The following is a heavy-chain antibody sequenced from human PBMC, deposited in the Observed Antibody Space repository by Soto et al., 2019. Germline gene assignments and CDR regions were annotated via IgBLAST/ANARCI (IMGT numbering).Heavy chain of an antibody. CDR1: GGSISSGDYY. J-gene: IGHJ6*02. CDR2: IYYSGST. V-gene: IGHV4-30-4*01. CDR3: ARGFRGYSYGYLGYYYGMDV. Sequence: QVQLQESGPGLVKPSQTLSLTCTVSGGSISSGDYYWSWIRQPPGKGLEWIGYIYYSGSTFYNLSLKGRVTISVDASKYQYSLKLSTVTAADTSVYYCARGFRGYSYGYLGYYYGMDVWGQGTTVTVSS. D-gene: IGHD5-18*01.